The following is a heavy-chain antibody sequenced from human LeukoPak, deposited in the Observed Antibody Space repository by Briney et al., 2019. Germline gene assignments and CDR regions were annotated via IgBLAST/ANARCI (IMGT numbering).Heavy chain of an antibody. Sequence: SETLSLTCTVSGGSISSYYWSWIRQPPGKGLEWIGYIYYSGSTNYNPSLKSRVTISVDTSKNQFSLKLSSVTAADTAVYYCARVFEGSGGARYYYYHMDVWGKGTTVTVSS. CDR3: ARVFEGSGGARYYYYHMDV. D-gene: IGHD3-16*01. CDR1: GGSISSYY. J-gene: IGHJ6*03. V-gene: IGHV4-59*01. CDR2: IYYSGST.